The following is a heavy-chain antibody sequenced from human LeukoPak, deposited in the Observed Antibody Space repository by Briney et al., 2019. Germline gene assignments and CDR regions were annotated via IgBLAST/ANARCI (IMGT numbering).Heavy chain of an antibody. Sequence: GGSLRLSCAASGFTFSSYEMNWVRQAPGKGLEWVSYISSSGSTIYYADSVKGRFTISRDNAKNSLYLQMNSLRAEDTAVYYCARAQIAAADKGGAFDIWGQGTMVTVSS. J-gene: IGHJ3*02. V-gene: IGHV3-48*03. D-gene: IGHD6-13*01. CDR3: ARAQIAAADKGGAFDI. CDR2: ISSSGSTI. CDR1: GFTFSSYE.